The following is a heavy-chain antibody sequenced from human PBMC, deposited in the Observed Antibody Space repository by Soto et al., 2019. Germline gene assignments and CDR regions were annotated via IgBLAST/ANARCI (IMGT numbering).Heavy chain of an antibody. J-gene: IGHJ5*02. Sequence: SETLSLTCTVSNGSISTYYWSWVRQAPGKGLEWIGYVYYSGTTNYNPSLKSRVTISVDTSKNQFSLKLKSVTAADTAVYYCAKDYLWTGFDPWGQGTLVTVSS. CDR2: VYYSGTT. V-gene: IGHV4-59*01. D-gene: IGHD2-21*01. CDR1: NGSISTYY. CDR3: AKDYLWTGFDP.